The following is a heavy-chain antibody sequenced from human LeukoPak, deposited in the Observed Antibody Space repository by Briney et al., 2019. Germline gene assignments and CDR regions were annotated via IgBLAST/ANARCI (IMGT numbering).Heavy chain of an antibody. V-gene: IGHV3-23*01. Sequence: GGSLRLSCAASGLTFSSYAMSWVRQAPGKGLEWVSAISGSSGSTYYADSVKGRFTISRDNSKNTLYLQMNSLRAEDTAVYYCAKDSRWELRPVNYWGQGTLVTVSS. CDR2: ISGSSGST. CDR1: GLTFSSYA. D-gene: IGHD1-26*01. CDR3: AKDSRWELRPVNY. J-gene: IGHJ4*02.